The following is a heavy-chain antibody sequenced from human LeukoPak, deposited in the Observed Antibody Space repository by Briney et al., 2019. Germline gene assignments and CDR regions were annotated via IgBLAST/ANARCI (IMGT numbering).Heavy chain of an antibody. J-gene: IGHJ3*02. CDR3: ARELPADAFDI. CDR2: INYSGST. V-gene: IGHV4-39*07. CDR1: GGSISSGTYY. Sequence: SDTLSLTCTVSGGSISSGTYYWAWLRQPPGTGLEWIGCINYSGSTYYNPSLKSRGTISVDTSKNQFSLKLSSVTAADTAVYYCARELPADAFDIWGQGTMVTVSS. D-gene: IGHD2-2*01.